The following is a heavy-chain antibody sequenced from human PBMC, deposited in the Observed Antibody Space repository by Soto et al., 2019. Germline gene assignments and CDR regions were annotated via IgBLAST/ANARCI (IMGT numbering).Heavy chain of an antibody. Sequence: EVQLVESGGGLVKPGGSLRLSCAASGFTFSSYSMNWVRQAPGKGLEWVSSISSISSYIYYADSVKGRFTISRDNAKNSLCRQMNSLRAEDTAVYYCSGSSGGPKNWFDPWGQGTLVTVSS. CDR1: GFTFSSYS. CDR3: SGSSGGPKNWFDP. D-gene: IGHD6-25*01. CDR2: ISSISSYI. J-gene: IGHJ5*02. V-gene: IGHV3-21*04.